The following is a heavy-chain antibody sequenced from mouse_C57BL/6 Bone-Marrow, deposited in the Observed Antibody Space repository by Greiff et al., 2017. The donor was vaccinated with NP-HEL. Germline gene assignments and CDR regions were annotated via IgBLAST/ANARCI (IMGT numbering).Heavy chain of an antibody. CDR3: ARDYYGSRYYFDY. D-gene: IGHD1-1*01. V-gene: IGHV1-7*01. CDR1: GYTFTSYW. J-gene: IGHJ2*01. Sequence: QVQLQQSGAELAKPGASVKLSCKASGYTFTSYWMHWVKQRPGQGLEWIGYINPSSGYTKYNQKFKDKATLTEDKSSSTAYMQLRSLTYEDSAVYYCARDYYGSRYYFDYWGQGTTLTVSS. CDR2: INPSSGYT.